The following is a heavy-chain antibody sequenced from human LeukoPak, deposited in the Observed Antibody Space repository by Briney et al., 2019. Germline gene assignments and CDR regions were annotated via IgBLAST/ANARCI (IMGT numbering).Heavy chain of an antibody. J-gene: IGHJ4*02. CDR2: VYDSGST. CDR3: ARSRTDGYNSPPLY. Sequence: SETLSLTRTVSGGSISSYYWSWIRQPPGRGLEWIGYVYDSGSTNYNPSLKSRVTISVDTSKNQFSLKLSSVTAADTAVYYCARSRTDGYNSPPLYWGQGTLVTVSS. V-gene: IGHV4-59*01. CDR1: GGSISSYY. D-gene: IGHD5-24*01.